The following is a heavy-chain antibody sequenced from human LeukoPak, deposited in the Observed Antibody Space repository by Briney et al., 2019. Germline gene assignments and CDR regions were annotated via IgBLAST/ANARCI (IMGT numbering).Heavy chain of an antibody. CDR3: AKAASSSWPSYYYGMDV. CDR1: GFIFSSYS. D-gene: IGHD6-13*01. CDR2: ITGSGGNT. V-gene: IGHV3-23*01. J-gene: IGHJ6*02. Sequence: GGSLRFSCAASGFIFSSYSMSWVRQAPGKGLEWVSVITGSGGNTYYADSVKGRFTISKDNSKNTVYLQMSSLRVDDTAVYYCAKAASSSWPSYYYGMDVWGQGTTVTVSS.